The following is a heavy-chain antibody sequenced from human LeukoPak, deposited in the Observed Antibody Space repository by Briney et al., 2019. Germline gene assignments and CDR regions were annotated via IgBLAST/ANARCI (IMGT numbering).Heavy chain of an antibody. CDR3: ARAPSHCSSTSCYTGGPPYFDY. CDR1: GYTFTGYY. J-gene: IGHJ4*02. V-gene: IGHV1-2*02. Sequence: ASVKVSCKASGYTFTGYYMHWVRQAPGQGLECMGWSNPNTGGTNYAQKFQGRVTMTRDTSISTAYMELSRLRSDDTAVYYCARAPSHCSSTSCYTGGPPYFDYWGQGTLVTVSS. D-gene: IGHD2-2*02. CDR2: SNPNTGGT.